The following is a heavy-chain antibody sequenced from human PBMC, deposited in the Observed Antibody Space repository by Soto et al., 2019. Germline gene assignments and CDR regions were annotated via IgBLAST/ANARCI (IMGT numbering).Heavy chain of an antibody. Sequence: QAQLVQSGGEVKKPGASVKVSCRASGYTFTSYGYAWVRQAPGQGLEWMGGISAYNGDTNHAQKFQDRVTLTTDTSTTTAHMGLRNLGSDDTAVYYCARSGAYCTSITCLFDSFWGLGTLVTVSS. CDR3: ARSGAYCTSITCLFDSF. D-gene: IGHD2-8*01. CDR2: ISAYNGDT. CDR1: GYTFTSYG. V-gene: IGHV1-18*01. J-gene: IGHJ4*02.